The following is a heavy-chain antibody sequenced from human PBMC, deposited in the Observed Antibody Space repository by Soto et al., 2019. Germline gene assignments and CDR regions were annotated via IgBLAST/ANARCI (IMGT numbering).Heavy chain of an antibody. V-gene: IGHV3-30-3*01. Sequence: QVQLVESGGGVVQPGRSLRLSCAASGFAFSSYAMHWVRQAPGKGLEWVAVISYHGNNKHYADSVKGRFTISRDNSENTLYLQMNSLGAEDTAVYHCAREDPGDFWSRFDDWGQGTLLTVSS. D-gene: IGHD3-3*01. J-gene: IGHJ4*02. CDR3: AREDPGDFWSRFDD. CDR2: ISYHGNNK. CDR1: GFAFSSYA.